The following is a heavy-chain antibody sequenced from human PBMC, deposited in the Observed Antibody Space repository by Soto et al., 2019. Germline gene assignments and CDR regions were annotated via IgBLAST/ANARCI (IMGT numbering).Heavy chain of an antibody. CDR1: GGTFSSYA. V-gene: IGHV1-69*01. J-gene: IGHJ6*02. Sequence: QVQLVQSGAEVKKPGSSVKVSCKASGGTFSSYAISWVRQAPGQGLEWMGGIIPIFGTANYAQKFQGRVTITADESTSTAYMELSSLRSEDTAVYYCATGYSYGYDSYYYSGMDVWGQGTTVTVSS. CDR3: ATGYSYGYDSYYYSGMDV. D-gene: IGHD5-18*01. CDR2: IIPIFGTA.